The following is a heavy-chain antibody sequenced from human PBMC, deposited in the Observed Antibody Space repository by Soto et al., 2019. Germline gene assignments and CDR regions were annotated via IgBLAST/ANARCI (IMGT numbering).Heavy chain of an antibody. CDR3: ARGGDYYYGLDV. V-gene: IGHV1-18*01. CDR2: ISAFNGQR. CDR1: GYTFTSYG. D-gene: IGHD3-16*01. J-gene: IGHJ6*02. Sequence: QVQLVQSGDEVKKPGASVKVSCRASGYTFTSYGVSWVRQAPGQGLEWMGWISAFNGQRNDIQKVQCRVTVTTEASTSTAYMELRSLRSDDTAVYYCARGGDYYYGLDVWGQGTTVTVS.